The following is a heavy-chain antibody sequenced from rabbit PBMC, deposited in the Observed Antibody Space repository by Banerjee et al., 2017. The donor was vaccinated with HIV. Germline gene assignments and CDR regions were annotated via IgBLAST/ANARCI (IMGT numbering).Heavy chain of an antibody. J-gene: IGHJ6*01. CDR3: ARFDGGYGAAKT. D-gene: IGHD7-1*01. CDR1: GFPFSNKAV. V-gene: IGHV1S45*01. CDR2: IYAGSNGST. Sequence: QEQLEESGGGLVKPEGSLTLTCKASGFPFSNKAVMCWVRQAPGKGLEWIACIYAGSNGSTYYASWAKGRFTISETSSTTVTLQMTSLTAAGPATYFCARFDGGYGAAKTWGQGTLVTVS.